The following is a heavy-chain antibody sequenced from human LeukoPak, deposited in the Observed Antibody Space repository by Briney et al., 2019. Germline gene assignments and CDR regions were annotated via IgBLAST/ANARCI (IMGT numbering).Heavy chain of an antibody. Sequence: PGGSLRLSCAASGFTFSDAWLSWVRQAPGKGPEWVGRIKSRADGGATDYAAPVKGRFSVSRDDSKDTLYLQMNSLKTEDTAVYYCSLRYCSGTSCPGYWGQGTLVTVSS. D-gene: IGHD2-8*02. CDR3: SLRYCSGTSCPGY. J-gene: IGHJ4*02. CDR1: GFTFSDAW. V-gene: IGHV3-15*01. CDR2: IKSRADGGAT.